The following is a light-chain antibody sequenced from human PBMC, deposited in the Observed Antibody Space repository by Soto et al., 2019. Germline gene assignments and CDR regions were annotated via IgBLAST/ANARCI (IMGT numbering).Light chain of an antibody. V-gene: IGKV3D-15*01. Sequence: EIVMTQSPATLSVSPGERATLSCRASQTVSSNLAWYQQKPGQPPRLLIYGASTRATGIPARFSGSGSGTEFTLTISSLQSEDFAVYSCQQYNNWPPYTFGQGTKLEIK. CDR1: QTVSSN. CDR3: QQYNNWPPYT. CDR2: GAS. J-gene: IGKJ2*01.